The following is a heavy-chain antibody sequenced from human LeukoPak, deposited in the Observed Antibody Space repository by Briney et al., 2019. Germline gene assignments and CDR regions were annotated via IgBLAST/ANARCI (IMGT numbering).Heavy chain of an antibody. CDR2: FDTGFGT. V-gene: IGHV3-23*01. D-gene: IGHD6-19*01. CDR3: GRSSGWWSLDY. J-gene: IGHJ4*02. Sequence: GGSLRLSCAASGFTFSTASLHWVRQAPGRGLEWVSAFDTGFGTYYPDSLKGRFTISRDNSKNTLFLQMNRLRAEDTAVYYCGRSSGWWSLDYWGQRTLVTGSS. CDR1: GFTFSTAS.